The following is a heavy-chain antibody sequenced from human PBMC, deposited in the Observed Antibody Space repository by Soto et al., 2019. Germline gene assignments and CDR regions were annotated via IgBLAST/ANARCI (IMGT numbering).Heavy chain of an antibody. CDR2: IIPIFGTA. D-gene: IGHD3-22*01. CDR1: GDTFSSYA. V-gene: IGHV1-69*13. CDR3: ARVPSYYYDSSRPGAFDI. J-gene: IGHJ3*02. Sequence: SGKVSCKASGDTFSSYAISWVRQAPGQGLEWMGGIIPIFGTANYEQKFQGRVTITADESTSTAYMELSSLRSEDTAVYYCARVPSYYYDSSRPGAFDIWGQGTMVTVSS.